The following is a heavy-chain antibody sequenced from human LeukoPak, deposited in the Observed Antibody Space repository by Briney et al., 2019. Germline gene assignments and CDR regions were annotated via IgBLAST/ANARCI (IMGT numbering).Heavy chain of an antibody. V-gene: IGHV4-59*08. CDR3: ARRSHDYGDYGLDWYFDL. CDR2: IYYSGST. Sequence: SEALSLTCTVSGGSISRYYWSWIRQPPGKGLEWIGYIYYSGSTNYNPSLKSRVTISVDTSKNQFSLKLSSVTAADTAVYYCARRSHDYGDYGLDWYFDLWGRGTLVTVSS. J-gene: IGHJ2*01. D-gene: IGHD4-17*01. CDR1: GGSISRYY.